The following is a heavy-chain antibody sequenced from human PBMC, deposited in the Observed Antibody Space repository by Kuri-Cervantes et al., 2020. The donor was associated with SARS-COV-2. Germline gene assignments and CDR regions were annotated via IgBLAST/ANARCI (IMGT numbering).Heavy chain of an antibody. J-gene: IGHJ4*02. CDR2: INHSGST. V-gene: IGHV4-34*01. CDR3: ARGRSRITIFGVVISGVGYYFDY. D-gene: IGHD3-3*01. CDR1: GGSFSDYY. Sequence: ESLKISCAVYGGSFSDYYWTWIRQPPGKGLEWIGEINHSGSTNYNPSLKSRVTISVDTSKNQFSLKLSSVTAADTAVYYCARGRSRITIFGVVISGVGYYFDYWGQGTLVTVSS.